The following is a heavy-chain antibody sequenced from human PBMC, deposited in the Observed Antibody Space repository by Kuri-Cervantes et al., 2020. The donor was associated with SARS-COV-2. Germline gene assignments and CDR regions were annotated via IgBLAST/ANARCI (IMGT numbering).Heavy chain of an antibody. CDR2: IYYSGIT. CDR3: AREGGGSYYYLDY. D-gene: IGHD1-26*01. CDR1: GGSLSSSNFY. J-gene: IGHJ4*02. V-gene: IGHV4-39*02. Sequence: GSLRLSCTVSGGSLSSSNFYWGWIRQPPGKGLEWIGSIYYSGITHYSPSLKSRVTISVDTSKNQFSLKLSSVTAADTAVYYCAREGGGSYYYLDYWGQGILVTVSS.